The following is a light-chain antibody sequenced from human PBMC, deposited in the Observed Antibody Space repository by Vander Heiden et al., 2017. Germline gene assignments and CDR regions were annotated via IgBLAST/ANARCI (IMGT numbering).Light chain of an antibody. CDR3: QAWDSSHVV. J-gene: IGLJ2*01. CDR2: QDN. Sequence: SYELTQPPSVSVSPGQTASITCSGDKLGDNYACWYQQKPGLSPVLVIYQDNKRPSGIPERFSGSNSGNTATLTISGTQAMDEADYYCQAWDSSHVVFGGGTKLTGL. CDR1: KLGDNY. V-gene: IGLV3-1*01.